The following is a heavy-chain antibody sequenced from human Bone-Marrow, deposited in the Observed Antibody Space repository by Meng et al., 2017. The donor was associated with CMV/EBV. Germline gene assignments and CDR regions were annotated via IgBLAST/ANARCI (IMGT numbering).Heavy chain of an antibody. Sequence: GESLKISCAASGFTFSSYAMHWVRQAPGKGLEWVAVISYDGSNKYYADSVKGRFTISRDNSKNTLYLQMNSLRAEDTAVYYCAKDRIVVVPAASDGVFDYWGQGTLVTVSS. J-gene: IGHJ4*02. D-gene: IGHD2-2*01. CDR3: AKDRIVVVPAASDGVFDY. V-gene: IGHV3-30*04. CDR2: ISYDGSNK. CDR1: GFTFSSYA.